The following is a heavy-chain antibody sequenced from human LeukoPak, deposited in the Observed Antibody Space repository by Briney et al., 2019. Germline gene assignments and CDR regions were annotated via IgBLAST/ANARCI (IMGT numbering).Heavy chain of an antibody. CDR2: INPNSGGT. CDR3: ARGPPYYYDSRGYFDY. J-gene: IGHJ4*02. CDR1: GYTFTSYY. Sequence: ASVKVSCKASGYTFTSYYMHWVRQAPGQGLEWMGWINPNSGGTNYAQKFQGRVTMTRDTSISTAYMELSRLRSDDTAVYYCARGPPYYYDSRGYFDYWGQGALVTVSS. V-gene: IGHV1-2*02. D-gene: IGHD3-22*01.